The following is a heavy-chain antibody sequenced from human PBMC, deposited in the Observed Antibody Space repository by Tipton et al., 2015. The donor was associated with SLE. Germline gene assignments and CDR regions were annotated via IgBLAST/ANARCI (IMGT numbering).Heavy chain of an antibody. J-gene: IGHJ5*02. CDR2: VYYSGST. Sequence: LRLSCTASGFTVSSNDMSWVRQAPGKGLEWIGSVYYSGSTYYNPSLKSRVTISVDTSKNQFSLKLSSVTAADTAVYYCARATASGPLVVPAAIDWFDPWGQGTLVTVSS. V-gene: IGHV4-39*07. CDR3: ARATASGPLVVPAAIDWFDP. D-gene: IGHD2-2*02. CDR1: GFTVSSND.